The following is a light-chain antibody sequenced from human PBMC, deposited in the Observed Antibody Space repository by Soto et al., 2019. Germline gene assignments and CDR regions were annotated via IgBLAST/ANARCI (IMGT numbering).Light chain of an antibody. CDR1: QSVSRGY. CDR2: DAS. Sequence: ENLFTQSPGTLSLSPGERATLSCRASQSVSRGYLAWYQQKPGQAPRLLIYDASNRATGTPDRFSGSGSGTDFTLPISSLEPDDFEVYYCQQYGASPRTFGQGTKVDIK. V-gene: IGKV3-20*01. J-gene: IGKJ1*01. CDR3: QQYGASPRT.